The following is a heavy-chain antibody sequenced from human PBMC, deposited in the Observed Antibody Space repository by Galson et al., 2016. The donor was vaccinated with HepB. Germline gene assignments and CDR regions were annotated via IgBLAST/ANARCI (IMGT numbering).Heavy chain of an antibody. CDR2: IYYSGST. CDR3: ARGMSPYSGFHIDY. J-gene: IGHJ4*02. D-gene: IGHD5-12*01. CDR1: GASIRSTNHY. V-gene: IGHV4-39*07. Sequence: SETLSLTCTVSGASIRSTNHYWGWIRQPPGKGLEWIGSIYYSGSTNYNPSLKSRVTISVDTTKNQFSPKVSSVTAADTAVYYCARGMSPYSGFHIDYWGQGTLVTVSS.